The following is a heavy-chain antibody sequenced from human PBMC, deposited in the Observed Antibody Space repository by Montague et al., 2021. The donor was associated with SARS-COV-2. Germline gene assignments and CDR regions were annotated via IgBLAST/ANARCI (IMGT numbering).Heavy chain of an antibody. CDR1: GFSLSTSGMC. V-gene: IGHV2-70*01. J-gene: IGHJ4*02. D-gene: IGHD6-13*01. CDR2: XDWDDDK. CDR3: ARIFDSSWPTFDY. Sequence: PALVKPTQTLTLTCTFSGFSLSTSGMCVNWIRQPPGKALEWLALXDWDDDKYYSTSLKTRLTISKDTSKNQVVLTMTNMGPVDTATYYCARIFDSSWPTFDYWGQGTLVTVSS.